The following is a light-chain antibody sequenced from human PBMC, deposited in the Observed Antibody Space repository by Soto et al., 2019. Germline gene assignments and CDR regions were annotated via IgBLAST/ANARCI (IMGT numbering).Light chain of an antibody. CDR3: QQRSNWPPLT. J-gene: IGKJ4*01. CDR2: DAS. Sequence: EIVFTQSPATLSLSPGESNTLSCRASQSVSSYLAWYQQKPGQAPRLLIYDASNRATGIPARFSGSGSGTDFTLTIISLELEDFAVYYCQQRSNWPPLTFGGGTKVEIK. CDR1: QSVSSY. V-gene: IGKV3-11*01.